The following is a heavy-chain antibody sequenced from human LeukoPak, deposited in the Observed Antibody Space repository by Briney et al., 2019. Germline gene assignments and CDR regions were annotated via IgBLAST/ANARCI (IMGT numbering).Heavy chain of an antibody. D-gene: IGHD3-22*01. CDR1: GFTFSSYS. V-gene: IGHV3-21*05. CDR3: ARVPIVVVIGHGMDV. Sequence: GGSLRLSCAASGFTFSSYSMNWVRQAPGKGLEWVSYISSSSSYIYYADSVKGRFTISRDNAKNSLYLQMNSLRAEDTAVYYCARVPIVVVIGHGMDVWGQGTTVTVSS. CDR2: ISSSSSYI. J-gene: IGHJ6*02.